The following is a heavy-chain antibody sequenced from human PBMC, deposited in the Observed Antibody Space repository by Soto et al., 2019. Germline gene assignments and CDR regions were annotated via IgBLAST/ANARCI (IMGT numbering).Heavy chain of an antibody. CDR3: ARDGDSSSWYTTDAFDI. Sequence: GGSLRLSCAASGFTFSSYSVNWVRQAPGRGLEWVSSISSSSSYIYYADSVKGRFTISRDNAKNSLYLQMNSLRAEDTAVYYCARDGDSSSWYTTDAFDIWGQGTMVTVSS. J-gene: IGHJ3*02. CDR2: ISSSSSYI. D-gene: IGHD6-13*01. V-gene: IGHV3-21*01. CDR1: GFTFSSYS.